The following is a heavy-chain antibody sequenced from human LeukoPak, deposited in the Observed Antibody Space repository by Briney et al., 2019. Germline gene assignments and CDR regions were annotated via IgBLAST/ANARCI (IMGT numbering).Heavy chain of an antibody. J-gene: IGHJ4*02. Sequence: GGSLRLSCAASGFTFSSYWMHWVRQAPGKGLEWVSRISPDGSTTGHADSVKGRFTTSRDNAKNTLFLQMNSLRAEDTAVYYCTRDFDFSSAIWGQGTLVTVSS. D-gene: IGHD3-3*01. CDR1: GFTFSSYW. CDR2: ISPDGSTT. V-gene: IGHV3-74*01. CDR3: TRDFDFSSAI.